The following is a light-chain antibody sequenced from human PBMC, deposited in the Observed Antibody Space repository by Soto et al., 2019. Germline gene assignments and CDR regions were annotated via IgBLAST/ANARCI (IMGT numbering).Light chain of an antibody. Sequence: DIQMTQSPSSLSASVGDRVSITCQASQDISNYLNWYQQKPGKAPKLLIYDASKLQTGVPSRFSGRGSGKDFTFTISSLQPDDSGTYYCQQFYDLPITFGQGTRLEIK. CDR3: QQFYDLPIT. CDR2: DAS. J-gene: IGKJ5*01. V-gene: IGKV1-33*01. CDR1: QDISNY.